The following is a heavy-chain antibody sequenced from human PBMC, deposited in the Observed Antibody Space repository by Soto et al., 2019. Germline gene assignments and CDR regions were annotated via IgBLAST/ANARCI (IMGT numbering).Heavy chain of an antibody. Sequence: ASVKVSCKASGYTFSGYYIHWLRQAPGQGLEWMGWINPNSGGTNYAQKFQGRVTVARDTPTSTAYMELSRLTSDDTAVYYCARSLTEGYCTITGCYTRPLYGMDVWGQGTTVTVSS. V-gene: IGHV1-2*02. D-gene: IGHD2-2*02. CDR3: ARSLTEGYCTITGCYTRPLYGMDV. CDR2: INPNSGGT. J-gene: IGHJ6*02. CDR1: GYTFSGYY.